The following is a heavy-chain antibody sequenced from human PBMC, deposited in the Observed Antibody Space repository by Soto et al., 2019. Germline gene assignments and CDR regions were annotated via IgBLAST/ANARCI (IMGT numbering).Heavy chain of an antibody. CDR2: IYDSGST. V-gene: IGHV4-39*01. J-gene: IGHJ3*01. Sequence: QLQLQESGPELVKPSETLSLTCTVSGASISSTTYYWGWILQPPGKGLEWIGSIYDSGSTYYNPTRMSPVTITVDTSKTQFSLHLSSVAAADTAVYYCARPASSIADAAEYNGNAAFDVWGRGTMVTVSS. CDR1: GASISSTTYY. D-gene: IGHD1-20*01. CDR3: ARPASSIADAAEYNGNAAFDV.